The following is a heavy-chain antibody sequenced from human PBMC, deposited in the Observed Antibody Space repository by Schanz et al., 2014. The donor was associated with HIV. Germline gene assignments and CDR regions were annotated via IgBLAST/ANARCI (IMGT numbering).Heavy chain of an antibody. J-gene: IGHJ4*02. D-gene: IGHD3-22*01. CDR3: ARDSTDYFDSSGYCDY. V-gene: IGHV3-30-3*01. Sequence: QVQLVESGGGVVQPGRSLRLSCAASGFTFSSYAMHWVRQAPGKGMEWVAVISYDGSNKNYADSVKGRFTISRGNSKNSLYLQMNSLRAEDTAVYFCARDSTDYFDSSGYCDYWGQGTLVTVHS. CDR2: ISYDGSNK. CDR1: GFTFSSYA.